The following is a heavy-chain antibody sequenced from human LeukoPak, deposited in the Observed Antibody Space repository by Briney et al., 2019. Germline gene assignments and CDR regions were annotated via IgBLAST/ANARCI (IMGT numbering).Heavy chain of an antibody. Sequence: SGPALVKPTQTLTLTCTFSGFSLSTSGMCVSWIRQPPGKALEWLARIDWDDDKYYRTSLKTRLTISKDTSKNQVVLTMTNMDPADTGTFYCARPVVAGEVIDIWGQGTMVTVSS. V-gene: IGHV2-70*11. CDR3: ARPVVAGEVIDI. D-gene: IGHD2-15*01. J-gene: IGHJ3*02. CDR1: GFSLSTSGMC. CDR2: IDWDDDK.